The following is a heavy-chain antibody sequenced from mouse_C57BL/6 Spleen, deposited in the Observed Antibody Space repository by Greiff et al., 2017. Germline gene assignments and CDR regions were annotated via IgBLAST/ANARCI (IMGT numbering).Heavy chain of an antibody. V-gene: IGHV1-55*01. J-gene: IGHJ4*01. D-gene: IGHD4-1*01. CDR3: ARDWDPHAMDY. CDR1: GYTFTSYW. Sequence: VQLQQSGAELVKPGASVKMSCKASGYTFTSYWITWVKQRPGQGLEWIGDIYPGSGSTNYNEKFKSKATLTVDTSSSTAYMQLSSLTSEDSAVYYCARDWDPHAMDYWGQGTSVTVSS. CDR2: IYPGSGST.